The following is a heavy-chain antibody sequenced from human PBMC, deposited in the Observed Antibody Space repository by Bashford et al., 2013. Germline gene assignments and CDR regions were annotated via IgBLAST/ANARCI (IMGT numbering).Heavy chain of an antibody. CDR1: GFPLNSYG. Sequence: GSLRLSCTASGFPLNSYGMQWVRQAPGKGLEWVADISHDGNNKYYGDSVKGRFTISRDTSTNTLYLQMNSLRPEDTAVYYCARGRFFFDASGPAAPFDYWGQGALVTVSS. V-gene: IGHV3-30*03. J-gene: IGHJ4*02. CDR3: ARGRFFFDASGPAAPFDY. D-gene: IGHD2-15*01. CDR2: ISHDGNNK.